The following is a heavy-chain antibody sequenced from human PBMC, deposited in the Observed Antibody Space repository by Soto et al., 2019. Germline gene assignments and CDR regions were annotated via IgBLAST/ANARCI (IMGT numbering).Heavy chain of an antibody. CDR2: IIPIFGTA. CDR1: VGTFSSYA. D-gene: IGHD5-12*01. J-gene: IGHJ3*01. CDR3: ARVPNPFRLKIGYEDAYDF. V-gene: IGHV1-69*06. Sequence: SVKVSCKASVGTFSSYAISWVRQAPGQGLEWMGGIIPIFGTANYAQKFQGRVTITADTSKNQFSLQLNSVTPEDTAVYYCARVPNPFRLKIGYEDAYDFWGQGTMVTVSS.